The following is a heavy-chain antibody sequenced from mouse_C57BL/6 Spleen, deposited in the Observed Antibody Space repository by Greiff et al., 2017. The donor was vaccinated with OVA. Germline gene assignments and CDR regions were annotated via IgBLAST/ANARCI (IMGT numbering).Heavy chain of an antibody. CDR1: GYTFTSYW. Sequence: VQLQQSGAELVRPGTSVKLSCKASGYTFTSYWMHWVKQRPGQGLEWIGVIDPSDSYTNYNQKFKGKATLTVDTSSSTAYMQLSSLTSEDSAVYYCARGGYGSSYGYFGVWGTGTTVTVSS. J-gene: IGHJ1*03. CDR2: IDPSDSYT. V-gene: IGHV1-59*01. D-gene: IGHD1-1*01. CDR3: ARGGYGSSYGYFGV.